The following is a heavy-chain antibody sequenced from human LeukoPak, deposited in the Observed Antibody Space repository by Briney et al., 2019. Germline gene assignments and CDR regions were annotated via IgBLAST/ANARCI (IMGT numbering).Heavy chain of an antibody. CDR1: GFTFSSYS. D-gene: IGHD4-17*01. V-gene: IGHV3-23*01. Sequence: PGGSLRLSCAASGFTFSSYSMSWDRQAAGEWLQWVSSITAGGESTYYADYVQGRLTISRDNSKNTLYLQMNSLRAAGTAVYYCAKRATVPTSDYWGQGTLVTVSS. CDR3: AKRATVPTSDY. J-gene: IGHJ4*02. CDR2: ITAGGEST.